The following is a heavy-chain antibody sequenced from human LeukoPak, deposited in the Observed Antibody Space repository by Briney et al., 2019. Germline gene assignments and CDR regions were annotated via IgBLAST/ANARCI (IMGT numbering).Heavy chain of an antibody. CDR3: ARQRKYQLLFGYYYYYMDV. CDR2: IYYSGST. Sequence: SETLSLTCTVSGGSISSYYWSWIRQPPGKGLEWIGHIYYSGSTNYNPSLKSRVTISVDTSKNQFSLKLSSVTAADTAVYYCARQRKYQLLFGYYYYYMDVWGKGTTVTVSS. V-gene: IGHV4-59*01. CDR1: GGSISSYY. D-gene: IGHD2-2*01. J-gene: IGHJ6*03.